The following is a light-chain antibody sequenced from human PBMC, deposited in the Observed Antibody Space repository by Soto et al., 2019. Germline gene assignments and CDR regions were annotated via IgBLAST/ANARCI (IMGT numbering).Light chain of an antibody. Sequence: DIQVTQSPPTLSASVGDRVTITCRASQTISTWMAWYQQKPGKAPKLLVYDASTLQSGVASRFSSSGSGTEFTLIISGLQPDDSATYYCQQYTNTNNPWMFGQGTRWIS. J-gene: IGKJ1*01. CDR3: QQYTNTNNPWM. CDR2: DAS. V-gene: IGKV1-5*01. CDR1: QTISTW.